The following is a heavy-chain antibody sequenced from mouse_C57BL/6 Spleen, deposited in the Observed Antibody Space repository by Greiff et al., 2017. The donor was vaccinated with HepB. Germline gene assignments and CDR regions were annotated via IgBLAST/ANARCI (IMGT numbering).Heavy chain of an antibody. J-gene: IGHJ4*01. V-gene: IGHV5-17*01. Sequence: VQLKESGGGLVKPGGSLKLSCAASGFTFSDYGMHWVRQAPEKGLEWVAYISSGSSTIYYADTVKGRFTISRDNAKNTLFLQMTSLRSEDTAMYYCSKGDYGSDYYAMDYWGQGTSVTVSS. CDR2: ISSGSSTI. CDR3: SKGDYGSDYYAMDY. CDR1: GFTFSDYG. D-gene: IGHD2-4*01.